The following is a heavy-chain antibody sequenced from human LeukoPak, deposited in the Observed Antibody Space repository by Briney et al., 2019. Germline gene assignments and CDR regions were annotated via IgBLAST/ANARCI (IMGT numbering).Heavy chain of an antibody. Sequence: GGSLRLSCAASGFTFSSYSMNWVRQAPGKGLEWVSSISSSGSYKYYADSMKGRFTISRDNAKNSLYLQMNSLRAEDTAVYYCARDRKQQHTNHYYYYYYMDVWGKGTTVTVSS. J-gene: IGHJ6*03. CDR3: ARDRKQQHTNHYYYYYYMDV. CDR1: GFTFSSYS. V-gene: IGHV3-21*01. CDR2: ISSSGSYK. D-gene: IGHD6-13*01.